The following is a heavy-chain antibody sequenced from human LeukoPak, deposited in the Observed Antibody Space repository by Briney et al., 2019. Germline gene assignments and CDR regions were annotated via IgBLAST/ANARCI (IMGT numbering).Heavy chain of an antibody. V-gene: IGHV1-24*01. J-gene: IGHJ4*02. CDR3: ALKGDYVDQPSDY. D-gene: IGHD4-17*01. CDR1: GYTLTELS. CDR2: FDPEDGET. Sequence: ASVKVSCKVSGYTLTELSMHWVRQAPGKGLEWMGGFDPEDGETIYAQKFQGRVTITADESTSTAYMELSSLRSEDTAVYYCALKGDYVDQPSDYWGQGTLVTVSS.